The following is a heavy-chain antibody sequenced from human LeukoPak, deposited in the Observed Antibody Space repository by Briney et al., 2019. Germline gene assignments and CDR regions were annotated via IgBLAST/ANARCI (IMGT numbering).Heavy chain of an antibody. V-gene: IGHV4-39*01. Sequence: TETLSLTCTVSGGSISSSSYYWGWIRQPPGKGLEWIGSIYYSGSTYYNPSLKSRVTISVDTSKNQFSLKLSSVTAADTAVYYCAKWPRYYYDSSGTFDYWGQGTLVTVSS. D-gene: IGHD3-22*01. CDR2: IYYSGST. CDR3: AKWPRYYYDSSGTFDY. CDR1: GGSISSSSYY. J-gene: IGHJ4*02.